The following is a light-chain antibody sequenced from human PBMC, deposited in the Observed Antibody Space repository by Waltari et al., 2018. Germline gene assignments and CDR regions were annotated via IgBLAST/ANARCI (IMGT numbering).Light chain of an antibody. J-gene: IGLJ3*02. V-gene: IGLV3-21*04. CDR1: SIGRKS. Sequence: SYVLTQPPSVSVAPGKTARITFGGSSIGRKSVHWYQQKPGQAPVLVISYDGDRSSGIPERFSGSNSGNTATLTISRVEAGDEAAYYCQVWDSSSDALVFGGGTKLTVL. CDR3: QVWDSSSDALV. CDR2: YDG.